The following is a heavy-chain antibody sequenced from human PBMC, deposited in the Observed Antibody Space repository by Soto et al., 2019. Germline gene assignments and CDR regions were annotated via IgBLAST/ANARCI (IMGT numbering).Heavy chain of an antibody. D-gene: IGHD6-19*01. Sequence: PSETLSLTCTVSGASVSSYFWSWVRQPPGKGLEWIGYIYNSGRTNYNPSLKSRVTISLDTSDNDFSLRLTSLTAADTAVYYCARVHCGWSSGQGLDDWGQGTKVTVSS. CDR2: IYNSGRT. J-gene: IGHJ6*02. V-gene: IGHV4-59*02. CDR1: GASVSSYF. CDR3: ARVHCGWSSGQGLDD.